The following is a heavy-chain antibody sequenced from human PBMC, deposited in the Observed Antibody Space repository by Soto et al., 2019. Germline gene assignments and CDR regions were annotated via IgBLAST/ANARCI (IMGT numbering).Heavy chain of an antibody. V-gene: IGHV3-15*07. CDR2: IKSKTDGGTT. CDR1: GFTFSNAW. Sequence: EVQLVESGGGLVKPGGSLRLSCAASGFTFSNAWMNWVRQAPGKGLEWVGRIKSKTDGGTTDYAAPVKGRFTISRDDSKNTLYLQMNSLKTEDTAVNYCTTEMATTQARPFDYWGQGTLVTVSS. CDR3: TTEMATTQARPFDY. J-gene: IGHJ4*02. D-gene: IGHD5-12*01.